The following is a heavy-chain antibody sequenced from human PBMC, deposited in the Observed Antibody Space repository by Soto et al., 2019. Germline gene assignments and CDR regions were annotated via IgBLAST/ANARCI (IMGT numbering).Heavy chain of an antibody. D-gene: IGHD1-26*01. CDR3: ARDGVGHTTFFGYFDY. CDR1: GSIFRGYG. CDR2: IRYDGSNI. V-gene: IGHV3-33*01. J-gene: IGHJ4*02. Sequence: PGGSLRLSCAASGSIFRGYGMHWVRQAPGKGLEWVAVIRYDGSNINYADSVMGRFTISRDNSKNTLYLEMNSLRAEDTAVYYCARDGVGHTTFFGYFDYWGQGTLVTVSS.